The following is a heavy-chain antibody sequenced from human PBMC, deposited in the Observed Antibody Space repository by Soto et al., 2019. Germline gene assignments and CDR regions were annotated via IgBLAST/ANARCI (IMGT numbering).Heavy chain of an antibody. V-gene: IGHV1-2*04. CDR3: AREVPASASFDY. D-gene: IGHD1-1*01. Sequence: ASVKVSCKASGYTFTGYYMHWVRQAPGQVLEWMGWINPNSGGTNYAQKFQGWVTMTRDTSISTAYMELSRLRSDDTAVYCCAREVPASASFDYWGQGTLVTVSS. J-gene: IGHJ4*02. CDR2: INPNSGGT. CDR1: GYTFTGYY.